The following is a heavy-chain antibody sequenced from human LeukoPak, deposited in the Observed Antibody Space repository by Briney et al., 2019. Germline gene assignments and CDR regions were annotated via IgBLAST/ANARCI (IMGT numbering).Heavy chain of an antibody. Sequence: QPGRSLRLSCAASGFTFSSYAMYWVRQAPGKGLEWVAVISYDGSNKYYADSVKGRFTISRDNSKNTLYMQMNSLRGDDTAVYYCAREHKSRGLWSGYPTPHDYWGQGTLVTVSS. J-gene: IGHJ4*02. CDR3: AREHKSRGLWSGYPTPHDY. CDR1: GFTFSSYA. CDR2: ISYDGSNK. D-gene: IGHD3-3*01. V-gene: IGHV3-30*04.